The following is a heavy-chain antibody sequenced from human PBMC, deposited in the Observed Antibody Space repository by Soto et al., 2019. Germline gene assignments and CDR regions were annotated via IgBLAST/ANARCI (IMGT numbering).Heavy chain of an antibody. CDR3: ARCGIAAGDY. V-gene: IGHV3-33*01. J-gene: IGHJ4*02. D-gene: IGHD6-13*01. Sequence: QVQLVESGGGVVQPGRSLRLSCAASGFTFSSYGMHWVRQAPGKGLEWVAVIWYDGSNKYYADSVKGRFTISRDNSKNTLYLQMISLRAEDTAVYYCARCGIAAGDYWCQGTLVTVSS. CDR2: IWYDGSNK. CDR1: GFTFSSYG.